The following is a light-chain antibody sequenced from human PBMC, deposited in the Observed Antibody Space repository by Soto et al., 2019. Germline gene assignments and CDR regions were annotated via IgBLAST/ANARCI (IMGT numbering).Light chain of an antibody. CDR2: DAS. Sequence: EIVLTQSPATLSLSPGERATLSCRASQSVGRHLAWYQQKPGQAPRLLIYDASNRATGVPARFSGSGSWTDFTVSISSLEPEDFAVYYCQERNNWPPATFGGGTKVEIK. J-gene: IGKJ4*01. CDR3: QERNNWPPAT. CDR1: QSVGRH. V-gene: IGKV3-11*01.